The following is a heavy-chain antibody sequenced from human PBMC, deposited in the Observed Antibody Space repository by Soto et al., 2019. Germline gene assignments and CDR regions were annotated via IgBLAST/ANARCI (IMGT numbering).Heavy chain of an antibody. CDR1: GGSISNYF. CDR3: ARDLGGGMTLDY. D-gene: IGHD3-16*01. V-gene: IGHV4-4*07. CDR2: IDNSGST. Sequence: SETLSLTCTVSGGSISNYFCNWIRQPAGKGLEWIGRIDNSGSTNYNPSLKSRITMSADTSRNQFSLKLSSVTAADTAVYYCARDLGGGMTLDYWGQGTLVTVSS. J-gene: IGHJ4*02.